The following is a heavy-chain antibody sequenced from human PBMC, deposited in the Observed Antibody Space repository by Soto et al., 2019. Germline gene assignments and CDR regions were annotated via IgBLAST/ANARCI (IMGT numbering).Heavy chain of an antibody. D-gene: IGHD2-8*01. CDR2: INPNSGGT. Sequence: QVQLVQSGAEVKKPGASLKVSCKASGYTFTDYYVHWVRQAPGQGLEWMGWINPNSGGTKTAQKFQGRVTVTRDTSISTAYMDLSRLRSDDTAVYYCAKAGGKVSTPFDPWGQGTLVTVSP. V-gene: IGHV1-2*02. CDR1: GYTFTDYY. CDR3: AKAGGKVSTPFDP. J-gene: IGHJ5*02.